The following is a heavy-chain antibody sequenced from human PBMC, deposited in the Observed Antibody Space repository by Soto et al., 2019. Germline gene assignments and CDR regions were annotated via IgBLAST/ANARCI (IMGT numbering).Heavy chain of an antibody. V-gene: IGHV1-18*04. CDR1: GYTFTTYG. Sequence: ASVKVSCKASGYTFTTYGISWVRQAPGEGLEWMGWISPYNGTTKYAEKFQGEMTMTTDTATSTAYMDLRSLRSDDTAVYYCARDGERDTGLNFYYYLHGMDAWGQGTRVTVSS. CDR3: ARDGERDTGLNFYYYLHGMDA. D-gene: IGHD1-1*01. CDR2: ISPYNGTT. J-gene: IGHJ6*02.